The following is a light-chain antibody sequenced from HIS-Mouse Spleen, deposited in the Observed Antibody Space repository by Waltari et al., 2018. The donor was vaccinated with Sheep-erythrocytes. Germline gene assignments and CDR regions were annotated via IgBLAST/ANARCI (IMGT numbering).Light chain of an antibody. CDR2: DVS. CDR1: NSDVGGYNY. V-gene: IGLV2-11*01. Sequence: QSALTQPRSVSGSPGQSVTISCTGTNSDVGGYNYVSWYQQHPGKAPKLMIYDVSNRPSGVPDRFSGSKSGNTASLTISGLQAEDEADYYCCSYAGSYNHVFATGTKVTVL. CDR3: CSYAGSYNHV. J-gene: IGLJ1*01.